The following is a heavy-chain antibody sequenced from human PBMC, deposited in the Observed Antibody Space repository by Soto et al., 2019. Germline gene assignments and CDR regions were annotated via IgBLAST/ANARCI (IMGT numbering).Heavy chain of an antibody. D-gene: IGHD3-22*01. CDR3: ARVSCSYDSSGYSLDY. J-gene: IGHJ4*02. CDR2: ISSSRSTI. Sequence: PGGSLRLSCAASGFTFSSYSMNWVRQAPGKGLEWVSYISSSRSTIYYADSVKGRFTISRDNAKNSLYLQMNSLRAEDTAVYYCARVSCSYDSSGYSLDYWGQVTLVTVSS. V-gene: IGHV3-48*01. CDR1: GFTFSSYS.